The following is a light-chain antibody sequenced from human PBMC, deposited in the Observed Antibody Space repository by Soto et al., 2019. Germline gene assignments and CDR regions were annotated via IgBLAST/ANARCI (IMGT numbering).Light chain of an antibody. V-gene: IGKV1-9*01. J-gene: IGKJ3*01. CDR1: QGISSY. CDR2: AAS. CDR3: QQLNSYPL. Sequence: DLQLTQSPSFLSASVGDRVTITCRASQGISSYLAWYQQKPGKAPKLLIYAASTLQSGVPSRFSGSGSGTEFTLTISSLKPEDFATYYCQQLNSYPLFGPGTKVDI.